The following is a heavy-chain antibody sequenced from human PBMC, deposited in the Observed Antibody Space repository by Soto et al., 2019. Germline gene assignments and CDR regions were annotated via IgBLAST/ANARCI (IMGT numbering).Heavy chain of an antibody. D-gene: IGHD4-17*01. CDR1: GYSFTNYW. CDR2: VSPVDSNP. CDR3: ARVPSDYGGGY. J-gene: IGHJ4*02. V-gene: IGHV5-51*01. Sequence: GESLKISCKASGYSFTNYWIGWVRQMPGKGLEWMGIVSPVDSNPRYSPSFQGQVTISVDRSIYTAYLQWSSLKASDTAMYYCARVPSDYGGGYWGQGTQVTVPQ.